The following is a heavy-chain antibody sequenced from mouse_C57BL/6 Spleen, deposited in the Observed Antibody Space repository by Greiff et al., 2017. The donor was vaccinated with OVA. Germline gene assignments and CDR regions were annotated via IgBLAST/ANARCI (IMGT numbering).Heavy chain of an antibody. CDR3: ARRDDFDY. V-gene: IGHV1-69*01. CDR2: IDPSDSYT. Sequence: QVQLQQPGAELVMPGASVKLSCKASGYTFTSYWMHWVKQRPGQGLEWIGEIDPSDSYTNYNQKFKGKSTLTVDKSSSTAYMQLSSLTSEDSAVYYCARRDDFDYWGQGTTLTVSS. J-gene: IGHJ2*01. CDR1: GYTFTSYW.